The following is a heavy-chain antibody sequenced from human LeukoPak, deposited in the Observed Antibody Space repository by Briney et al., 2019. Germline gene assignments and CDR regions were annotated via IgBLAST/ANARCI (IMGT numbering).Heavy chain of an antibody. Sequence: SETLSLTCAVYGGSFSGYYWSWIRQPPGKGLEWIGEINHSGSTNYNPSLKSRVTISVDTSKSQFSLKLSSVTAADTAVYYCARGSGAFDIWGQGTMVTVSS. CDR2: INHSGST. CDR1: GGSFSGYY. V-gene: IGHV4-34*01. CDR3: ARGSGAFDI. J-gene: IGHJ3*02.